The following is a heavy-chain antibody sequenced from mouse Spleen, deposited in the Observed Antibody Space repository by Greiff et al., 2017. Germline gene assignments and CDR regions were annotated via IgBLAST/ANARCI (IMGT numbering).Heavy chain of an antibody. D-gene: IGHD2-4*01. CDR3: ARDYDYDSPWFAY. V-gene: IGHV5-4*02. CDR2: ISDGGSYT. J-gene: IGHJ3*01. CDR1: GFTFSDYY. Sequence: EVKVVESGGGLVKPGGSLKLSCAASGFTFSDYYMYWVRQTPEKRLEWVATISDGGSYTYYPDSVKGRFTISRDNAKNNLYLQMSSLKSEDTAMYYCARDYDYDSPWFAYWGQGTLVTVSA.